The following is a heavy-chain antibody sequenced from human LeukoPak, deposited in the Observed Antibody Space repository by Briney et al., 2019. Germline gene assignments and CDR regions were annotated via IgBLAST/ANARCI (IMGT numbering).Heavy chain of an antibody. D-gene: IGHD6-13*01. CDR2: IYYSGST. Sequence: PSETLSLTCTVSGGSISGYYWSWIRQPPGKGLEWIAYIYYSGSTNYNPSLKSRVTISVDTSKNQFSLKLSSVTAADTAVYYCARIPGAAAGHKYYYYYYGMDVWGQGTTVTVSS. CDR3: ARIPGAAAGHKYYYYYYGMDV. V-gene: IGHV4-59*01. CDR1: GGSISGYY. J-gene: IGHJ6*02.